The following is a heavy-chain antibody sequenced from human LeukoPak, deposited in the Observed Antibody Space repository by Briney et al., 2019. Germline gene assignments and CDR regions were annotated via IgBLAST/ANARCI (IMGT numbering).Heavy chain of an antibody. CDR2: MNPNSGNT. Sequence: ASVKVSCKACGYTFTSYDINWVRQATGQGREGMGWMNPNSGNTGYAQKFQGRVTMTRNTSIGTAYMELSSVRSDDTGVDYVASDELAYCNGTSCYRVEPWGQATLVTVSS. V-gene: IGHV1-8*01. D-gene: IGHD2-2*01. J-gene: IGHJ5*02. CDR3: ASDELAYCNGTSCYRVEP. CDR1: GYTFTSYD.